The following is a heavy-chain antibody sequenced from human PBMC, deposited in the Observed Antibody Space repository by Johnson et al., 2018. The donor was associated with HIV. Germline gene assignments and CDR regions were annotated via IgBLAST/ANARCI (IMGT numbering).Heavy chain of an antibody. CDR2: LYSGGST. CDR3: QKHNFGNYVSRAFDI. CDR1: GFTVSRNY. Sequence: VESGGGLVQRGGSLRLSCAGSGFTVSRNYMSWVRQAPGKGLEWVSILYSGGSTYYADSVKGRFTISRDNSKNTLYLQMNSLRGDDTAIYYCQKHNFGNYVSRAFDIWGQGTMVTVSS. J-gene: IGHJ3*02. V-gene: IGHV3-66*02. D-gene: IGHD4-17*01.